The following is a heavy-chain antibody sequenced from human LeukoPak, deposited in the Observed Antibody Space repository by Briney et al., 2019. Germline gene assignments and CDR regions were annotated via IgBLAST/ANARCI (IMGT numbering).Heavy chain of an antibody. Sequence: PGGSLRLSCAASGFPFSSYGMHWVRQAPGKGLEWVANIKQDGSETYYVDSVKGRFTISRDNAKKSLYLQMNSLRVEDTAVYYCATSGTRGVINGHWGQGTPVTVSS. CDR3: ATSGTRGVINGH. CDR2: IKQDGSET. J-gene: IGHJ4*02. CDR1: GFPFSSYG. V-gene: IGHV3-7*03. D-gene: IGHD3-10*01.